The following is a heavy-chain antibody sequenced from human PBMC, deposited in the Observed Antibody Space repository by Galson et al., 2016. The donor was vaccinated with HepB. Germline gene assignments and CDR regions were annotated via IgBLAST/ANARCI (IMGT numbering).Heavy chain of an antibody. V-gene: IGHV4-31*03. D-gene: IGHD5-18*01. CDR3: ARLPRGNSHGYVDF. CDR2: MSYSGGD. J-gene: IGHJ4*02. Sequence: TLSLTCTVSGASVSSGDCYWNWIRQPPEKGLEWIGYMSYSGGDNYNPSPKSRITISVDTSKNQFSLKLSSVTAADTAVYYRARLPRGNSHGYVDFWGQGILVTVSS. CDR1: GASVSSGDCY.